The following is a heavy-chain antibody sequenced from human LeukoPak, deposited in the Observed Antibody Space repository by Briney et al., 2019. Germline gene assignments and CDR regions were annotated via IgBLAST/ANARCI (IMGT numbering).Heavy chain of an antibody. CDR3: ASGYCSSTSCYEGDYYYGMDV. V-gene: IGHV3-21*01. CDR1: GFTFSSYS. CDR2: ISSSSSYI. J-gene: IGHJ6*02. Sequence: GGSLRLSCAASGFTFSSYSMNWVRPAPRKGLDWLSSISSSSSYIYYADSVKGRFTISRDNAKNSLYLQMNSLRAEDTAVYYCASGYCSSTSCYEGDYYYGMDVWGQGTTVTVSS. D-gene: IGHD2-2*01.